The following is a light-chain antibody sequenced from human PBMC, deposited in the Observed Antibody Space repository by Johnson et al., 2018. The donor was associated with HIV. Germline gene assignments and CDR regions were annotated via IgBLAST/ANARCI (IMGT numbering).Light chain of an antibody. Sequence: QSVLTQPPSVSAAPGQKVTISCSGSSSNIGSNTVNWYQQLPGTAPKLLIYRNNQRTSGVPDRFSGSKSGTSASLAIRGLQDEDEADDYCAAWDDSLNGPVFGTGTKVTVL. V-gene: IGLV1-44*01. J-gene: IGLJ1*01. CDR3: AAWDDSLNGPV. CDR1: SSNIGSNT. CDR2: RNN.